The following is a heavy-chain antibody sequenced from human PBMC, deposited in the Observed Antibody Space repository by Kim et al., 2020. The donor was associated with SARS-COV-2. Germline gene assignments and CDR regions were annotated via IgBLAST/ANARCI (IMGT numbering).Heavy chain of an antibody. CDR3: TRDCAGGDYGDWFNP. CDR2: ISGSSSYI. J-gene: IGHJ5*02. D-gene: IGHD4-17*01. V-gene: IGHV3-21*06. Sequence: GGSLRLSCAASGFTFNSYSMNWVRQAPGQGLEWVSSISGSSSYIYYADSVKGRFTISRDNAKNSLYLQMNSLRADYTAVYYCTRDCAGGDYGDWFNPWG. CDR1: GFTFNSYS.